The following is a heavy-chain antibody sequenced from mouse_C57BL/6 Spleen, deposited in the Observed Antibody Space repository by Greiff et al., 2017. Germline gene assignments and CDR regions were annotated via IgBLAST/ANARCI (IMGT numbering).Heavy chain of an antibody. CDR2: INPNNGGT. V-gene: IGHV1-22*01. Sequence: VQLQQSGPELVKPGASVKMSCKASGYTFTDYNMHWVKQSHGKSLEWIGYINPNNGGTSYNQKFKDKATLTVDKSSSTAYMQLSSLTSEDSAVYYCAREGDYYGLDYWGQGTTLTVSS. CDR1: GYTFTDYN. D-gene: IGHD1-1*01. CDR3: AREGDYYGLDY. J-gene: IGHJ2*01.